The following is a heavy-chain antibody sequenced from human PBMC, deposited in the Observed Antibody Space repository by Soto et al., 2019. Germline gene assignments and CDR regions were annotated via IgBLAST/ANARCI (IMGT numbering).Heavy chain of an antibody. V-gene: IGHV4-59*01. Sequence: SETLSLTCTVSGGSISSYYWSWIRQPPGKGLEWIGYIYYSGSTNYNPSLKSRVTISVDTSKNQFSLKLSSVTAADTAVYYRAREHSSSYYFDYWGQGTLVTVSS. CDR3: AREHSSSYYFDY. D-gene: IGHD6-6*01. CDR1: GGSISSYY. J-gene: IGHJ4*02. CDR2: IYYSGST.